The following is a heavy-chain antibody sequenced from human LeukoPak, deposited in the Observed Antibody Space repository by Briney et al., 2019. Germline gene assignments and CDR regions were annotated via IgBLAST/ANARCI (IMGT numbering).Heavy chain of an antibody. D-gene: IGHD5-24*01. J-gene: IGHJ4*02. CDR1: GGTFSSYA. CDR3: ARRDGYTSFDY. V-gene: IGHV1-69*13. Sequence: GASVKVSCKASGGTFSSYAISWVRQAPGQGLEWMGGIIPIFGTANYAQKFQGRVTITADESTSIAYMELSSLRSEDTAVYYCARRDGYTSFDYWGQGTLVTVST. CDR2: IIPIFGTA.